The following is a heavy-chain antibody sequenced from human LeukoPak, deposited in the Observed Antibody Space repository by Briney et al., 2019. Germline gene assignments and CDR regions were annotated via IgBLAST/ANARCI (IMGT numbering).Heavy chain of an antibody. CDR1: GGSFNGYY. Sequence: SETLSLTCAVYGGSFNGYYWSWIRQPPGKGLEWIGEINHSGSTNYNPSLKSRVTISVDTSKNQFSLKLSSVTAADTAVYYCARGRGGSKKQRTYYYGSGSLDYWGQGTLVTVSS. CDR2: INHSGST. J-gene: IGHJ4*02. V-gene: IGHV4-34*01. CDR3: ARGRGGSKKQRTYYYGSGSLDY. D-gene: IGHD3-10*01.